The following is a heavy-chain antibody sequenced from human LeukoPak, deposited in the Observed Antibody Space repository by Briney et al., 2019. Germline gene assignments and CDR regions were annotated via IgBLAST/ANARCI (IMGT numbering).Heavy chain of an antibody. Sequence: GGSLRLSCAASGFTFSDYYMSWIRQAPGKGLEWVSYISSSSSYTNFADSVKGRFTISRDNAKNSLYLQMNSLRAEDTAVYYCATGQQLAPGQVHRGQGTLVTVSS. CDR1: GFTFSDYY. J-gene: IGHJ4*02. D-gene: IGHD6-13*01. CDR3: ATGQQLAPGQVH. CDR2: ISSSSSYT. V-gene: IGHV3-11*03.